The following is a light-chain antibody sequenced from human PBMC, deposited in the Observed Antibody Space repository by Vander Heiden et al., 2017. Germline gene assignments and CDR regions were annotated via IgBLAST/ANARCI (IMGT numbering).Light chain of an antibody. CDR3: CSYTRSSTLV. J-gene: IGLJ1*01. CDR2: EVS. Sequence: HSALTQPAPLSSSPAQTITISCTGTSSNIGDNDHVSWYQQHPGKVPKVIIYEVSKRPSGVSNRFSGSKAGNAASLTISGLQAEDDADYYCCSYTRSSTLVFGAGTKVTAL. V-gene: IGLV2-14*01. CDR1: SSNIGDNDH.